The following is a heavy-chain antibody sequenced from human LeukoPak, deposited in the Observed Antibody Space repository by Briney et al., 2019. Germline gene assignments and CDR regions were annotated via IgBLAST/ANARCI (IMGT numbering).Heavy chain of an antibody. CDR1: GLVFRNYG. D-gene: IGHD1-26*01. Sequence: GGSLRLSCVVSGLVFRNYGMHWVRQAPGKGLEWVAVIYYDGSNQYYADSVKGRFAVSRDNAKNTLYLQMDSLRAEDTAVYYCATDRNSGKYYDYWGQGTLVTVSS. V-gene: IGHV3-33*01. CDR3: ATDRNSGKYYDY. CDR2: IYYDGSNQ. J-gene: IGHJ4*02.